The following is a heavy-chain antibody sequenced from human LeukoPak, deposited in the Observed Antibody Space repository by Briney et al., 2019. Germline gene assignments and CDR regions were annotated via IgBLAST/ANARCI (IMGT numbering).Heavy chain of an antibody. CDR1: GFTFDDYG. J-gene: IGHJ4*02. Sequence: PGGSLRLSCAASGFTFDDYGMSWVRQAPGKGLEWVSGINWNGGSTGYADSVKGRFTISRDNAKNSLYLQMSSLRAEDTALYYCARGGPFPGGHYDSSGYYFSNSRIGDYWGQGTLVTVSS. V-gene: IGHV3-20*04. CDR2: INWNGGST. D-gene: IGHD3-22*01. CDR3: ARGGPFPGGHYDSSGYYFSNSRIGDY.